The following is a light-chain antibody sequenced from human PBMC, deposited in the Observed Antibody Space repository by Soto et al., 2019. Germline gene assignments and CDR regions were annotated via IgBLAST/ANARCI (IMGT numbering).Light chain of an antibody. CDR2: EVN. CDR1: SSDVGGYTY. CDR3: SSYAGSNNFV. J-gene: IGLJ1*01. Sequence: QSVLTQPPSASGSPGQSVTISCTGTSSDVGGYTYVSWYQQHPGKAPKLVIFEVNKRPSGVPDRFSGSKSGNTASLTVSGLRTEDEADYYCSSYAGSNNFVFGTGTKVTAL. V-gene: IGLV2-8*01.